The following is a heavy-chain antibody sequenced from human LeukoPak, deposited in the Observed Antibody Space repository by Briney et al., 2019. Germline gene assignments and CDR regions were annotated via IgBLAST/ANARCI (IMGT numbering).Heavy chain of an antibody. D-gene: IGHD1-7*01. J-gene: IGHJ4*02. CDR1: GFTFSSYS. CDR3: ARDLITGTTEGLKGY. V-gene: IGHV3-21*01. Sequence: GGSLRLSCAASGFTFSSYSMNWVRQAPGKGLEWVSSISSSSSYIYYADSVKGRFTISRDNAKNSLYLQMNSLRAEDTAVYYCARDLITGTTEGLKGYWGQGTLVTVSS. CDR2: ISSSSSYI.